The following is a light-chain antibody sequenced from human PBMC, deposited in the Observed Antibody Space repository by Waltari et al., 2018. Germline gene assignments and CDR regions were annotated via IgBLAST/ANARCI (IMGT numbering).Light chain of an antibody. J-gene: IGLJ2*01. CDR2: ETR. CDR3: QAWDSNTVI. CDR1: TLGYRY. V-gene: IGLV3-1*01. Sequence: SYDLTQPPSVSVSPGQTASITCGGDTLGYRYVSWYQQRPGHAPVLVIYETRRRPSGIPERFSGSDSGNTATLTISGTQAMDEADYYCQAWDSNTVIFGGGTKLTVL.